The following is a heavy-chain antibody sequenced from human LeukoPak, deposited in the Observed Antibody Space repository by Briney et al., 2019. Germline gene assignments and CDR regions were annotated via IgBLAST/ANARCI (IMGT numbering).Heavy chain of an antibody. CDR2: ISAYNGNT. CDR3: ARAYSSVPFDY. Sequence: ASVTVSCKASGCTFTSYGISWVLQAPGQGLEWMGWISAYNGNTNYAQKLQGRVTMTTETSTSTAYMELRSLRSDDAAVYYCARAYSSVPFDYWGQGTLVTVSS. D-gene: IGHD6-25*01. CDR1: GCTFTSYG. J-gene: IGHJ4*02. V-gene: IGHV1-18*01.